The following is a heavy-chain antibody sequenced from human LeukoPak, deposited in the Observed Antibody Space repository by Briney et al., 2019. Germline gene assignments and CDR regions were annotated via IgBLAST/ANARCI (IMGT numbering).Heavy chain of an antibody. CDR1: GFTFSTYA. J-gene: IGHJ5*01. V-gene: IGHV3-23*01. CDR3: ARAYSSSWYDC. D-gene: IGHD6-13*01. CDR2: ISGRGNNT. Sequence: PGGSLRLSCAASGFTFSTYAMSWVRQAPGKGLEWVSSISGRGNNTYYADSVKGRFTISRDNSKNTLHLQMNSLRAEDTAIYYCARAYSSSWYDCWGQGTLVTVSS.